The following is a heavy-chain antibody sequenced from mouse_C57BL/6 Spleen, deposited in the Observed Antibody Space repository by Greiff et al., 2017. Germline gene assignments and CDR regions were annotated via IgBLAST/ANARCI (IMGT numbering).Heavy chain of an antibody. Sequence: VQLQQPGAELVMPGASVKLSCKASGYTFTSYWMHWVKQRPGQGLEWIGEIDPSDSYTNYNQKFKGKSTLTVDKSSSTAYMQLSSLTSEDSAVYYCARGSNYRGVFAYWGQGTLVTVAA. V-gene: IGHV1-69*01. CDR3: ARGSNYRGVFAY. D-gene: IGHD2-5*01. CDR2: IDPSDSYT. J-gene: IGHJ3*01. CDR1: GYTFTSYW.